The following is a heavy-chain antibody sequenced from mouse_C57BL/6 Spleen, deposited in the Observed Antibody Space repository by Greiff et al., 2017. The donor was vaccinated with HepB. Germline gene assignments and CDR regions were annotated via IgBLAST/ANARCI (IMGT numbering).Heavy chain of an antibody. D-gene: IGHD1-1*01. CDR3: ARDYGSSPYFDY. V-gene: IGHV5-17*01. CDR1: GFTFSDYG. Sequence: EVKLMESGGGLVKPGGSLKLSCAASGFTFSDYGIHWVRQAPEKGLEWVAYISSGSSTIYYADTVKGRFTISRDNAKNTLFLQMTSLRSEDTAMYYCARDYGSSPYFDYWGQGTTLTVSS. J-gene: IGHJ2*01. CDR2: ISSGSSTI.